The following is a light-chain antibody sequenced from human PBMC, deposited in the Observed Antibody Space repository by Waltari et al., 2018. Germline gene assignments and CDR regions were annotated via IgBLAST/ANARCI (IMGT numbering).Light chain of an antibody. J-gene: IGLJ2*01. V-gene: IGLV1-51*01. CDR1: FPNIGNNY. CDR2: DNN. CDR3: AAWDSTLDIVL. Sequence: QSILTQPPSVSAAPGQKVTISCSGGFPNIGNNYVAWYQQLPGTAPKLLIFDNNKRPSGIPDRFSGSKSGTSGTLGITGLQTGDEADYYCAAWDSTLDIVLFGGGTKLTVL.